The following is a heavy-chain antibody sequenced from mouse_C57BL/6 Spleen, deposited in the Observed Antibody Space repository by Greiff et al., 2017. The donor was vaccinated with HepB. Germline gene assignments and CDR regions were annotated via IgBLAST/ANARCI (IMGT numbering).Heavy chain of an antibody. V-gene: IGHV5-17*01. J-gene: IGHJ1*03. CDR1: GFTFSDYG. D-gene: IGHD1-1*01. CDR3: ARSSYYYGSSYAYWYFDV. CDR2: ISSGSSTI. Sequence: EVKVVESGGGLVKPGGSLKLSCAASGFTFSDYGMHWVRQAPEKGLEWVAYISSGSSTIYYADTVKGRFTISRDNAKNNLFLQMTSLRSEDTAMYYCARSSYYYGSSYAYWYFDVWGTGTTVTVSS.